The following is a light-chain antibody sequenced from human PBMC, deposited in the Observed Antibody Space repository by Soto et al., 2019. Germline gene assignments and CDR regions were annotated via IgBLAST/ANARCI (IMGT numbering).Light chain of an antibody. Sequence: EIVLTQSPATLSLSPGERATLSCRASQSVSNFLIWFQQKPGQAPRLLIYDASNRATGIPARFSGSESGTDFTLTISSLEPEDFAVYYCHQRYNWPITFGQGTRLEIK. J-gene: IGKJ5*01. CDR3: HQRYNWPIT. CDR1: QSVSNF. V-gene: IGKV3-11*01. CDR2: DAS.